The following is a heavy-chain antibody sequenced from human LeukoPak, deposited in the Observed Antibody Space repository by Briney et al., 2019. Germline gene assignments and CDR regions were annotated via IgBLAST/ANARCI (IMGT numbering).Heavy chain of an antibody. Sequence: ASVKVSCKASGYTFTSYDINWVRQATGQGLEWMGWMNPNSGNTGYAQKFQGRVTITRNTSISTAYMELSSLRSEDTAVYYCATANWGSDWFDPWGQGTLVTVST. V-gene: IGHV1-8*03. D-gene: IGHD7-27*01. CDR1: GYTFTSYD. CDR3: ATANWGSDWFDP. CDR2: MNPNSGNT. J-gene: IGHJ5*02.